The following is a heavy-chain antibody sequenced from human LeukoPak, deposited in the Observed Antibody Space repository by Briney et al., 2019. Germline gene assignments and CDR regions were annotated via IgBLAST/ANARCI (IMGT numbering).Heavy chain of an antibody. J-gene: IGHJ3*02. D-gene: IGHD3-9*01. CDR1: GFTFSGYG. CDR2: ISSSSYI. CDR3: ARDRNDILTGYTAFDI. Sequence: GGSLRLSCAASGFTFSGYGMSWVRQAPGKGLEWVSSISSSSYIYYADSVKGRFTISRDNAKNSLYLQMNSLRAEDTAVYYCARDRNDILTGYTAFDIWGQGTMVTVSS. V-gene: IGHV3-21*01.